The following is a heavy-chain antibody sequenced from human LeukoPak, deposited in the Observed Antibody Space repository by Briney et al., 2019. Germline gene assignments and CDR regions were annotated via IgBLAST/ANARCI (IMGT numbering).Heavy chain of an antibody. V-gene: IGHV3-30*18. CDR1: GFTFSSYG. Sequence: GGSLRLSCAASGFTFSSYGMHWVRQAPGKGLEWVAVTSYDGSNKYYADSVKGRFTISRDNSKNTLYLQMNSLRAEDTAVYYCAKDPVSGYEYYYYGMDVWGQGTTVTVSS. J-gene: IGHJ6*02. CDR2: TSYDGSNK. D-gene: IGHD5-12*01. CDR3: AKDPVSGYEYYYYGMDV.